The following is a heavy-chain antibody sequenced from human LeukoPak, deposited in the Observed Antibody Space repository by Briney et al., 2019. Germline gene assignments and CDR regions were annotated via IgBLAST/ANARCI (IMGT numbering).Heavy chain of an antibody. CDR1: GGSISSYY. D-gene: IGHD4-23*01. CDR2: IYYSGST. CDR3: ARDDYGGKNYGMDV. J-gene: IGHJ6*02. Sequence: SEALSLTCTVSGGSISSYYWSWIRQPPGKGLEWIGYIYYSGSTNYNPSLKSRVTISVDTSKNQFSLKLSSVTAADTAVYYCARDDYGGKNYGMDVWGQGTTVTVSS. V-gene: IGHV4-59*01.